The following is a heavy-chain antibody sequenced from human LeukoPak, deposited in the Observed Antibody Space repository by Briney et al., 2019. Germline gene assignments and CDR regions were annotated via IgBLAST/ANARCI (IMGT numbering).Heavy chain of an antibody. CDR1: GFTFSSYW. V-gene: IGHV3-74*01. Sequence: GGSLRLSCAASGFTFSSYWMEWVRKVPGKGLVWVSRINSDGSSTSYADSVKGRFTISRDNAKNTLYLQMNSLRAEDTAVYYCARGTGYSVFDYWGQGTLVSVSS. D-gene: IGHD3/OR15-3a*01. CDR3: ARGTGYSVFDY. CDR2: INSDGSST. J-gene: IGHJ4*02.